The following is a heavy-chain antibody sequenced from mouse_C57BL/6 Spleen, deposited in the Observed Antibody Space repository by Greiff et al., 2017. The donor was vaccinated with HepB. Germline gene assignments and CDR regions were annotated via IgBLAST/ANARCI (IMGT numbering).Heavy chain of an antibody. V-gene: IGHV1-26*01. CDR1: GYTFTDYY. J-gene: IGHJ1*03. CDR3: ASGYYPWYFDV. D-gene: IGHD2-3*01. Sequence: EVQLQQSGPELVKPGASVKISCKASGYTFTDYYMNWVKQSHGKSLEWIGDINPNNGGTSYNQKFKGKATLTVDKSSSTAYMELRSLTSEDSAVYYCASGYYPWYFDVWGTGTTVTVSS. CDR2: INPNNGGT.